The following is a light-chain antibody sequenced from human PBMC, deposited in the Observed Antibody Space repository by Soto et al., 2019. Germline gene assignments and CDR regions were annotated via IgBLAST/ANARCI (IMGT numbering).Light chain of an antibody. CDR3: SSFTSNRIYV. V-gene: IGLV2-14*03. Sequence: QSALTQPTSVSGPPGQSITISCTGNHNDIGTYDYVSWYQQHPGRAPRLLIHGVTTRPSGISGRFSASKYGLTASLTISGLQPEDEADYYCSSFTSNRIYVFGPGTKVTVL. CDR1: HNDIGTYDY. CDR2: GVT. J-gene: IGLJ1*01.